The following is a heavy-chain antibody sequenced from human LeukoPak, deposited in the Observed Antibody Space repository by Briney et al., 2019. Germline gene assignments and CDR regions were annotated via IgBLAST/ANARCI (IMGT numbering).Heavy chain of an antibody. V-gene: IGHV1-18*01. CDR2: ISPYNGNT. Sequence: ASVKVSCKPSGYTFTSYVINWVPQAPGQGLEWMGWISPYNGNTNYAQKLQGTVTMTTDTSTSTAYMELRSLRSDDTAVYYCARDRASGIVDYWGQGTLVTVSS. CDR3: ARDRASGIVDY. J-gene: IGHJ4*02. CDR1: GYTFTSYV. D-gene: IGHD6-13*01.